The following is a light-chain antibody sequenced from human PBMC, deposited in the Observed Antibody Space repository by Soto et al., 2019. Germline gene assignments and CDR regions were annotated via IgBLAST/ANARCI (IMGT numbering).Light chain of an antibody. V-gene: IGKV3-15*01. J-gene: IGKJ4*01. CDR3: QQYNNWPPT. CDR1: QSGSSN. Sequence: EIVMTQSPATLSVSPGESATLSCRASQSGSSNLAWYQQKPGQAPRLLIYGASTRATGIPDRFSGSGSGTEFTLTISSLQSEDFAVYYCQQYNNWPPTFGGGTKVEIK. CDR2: GAS.